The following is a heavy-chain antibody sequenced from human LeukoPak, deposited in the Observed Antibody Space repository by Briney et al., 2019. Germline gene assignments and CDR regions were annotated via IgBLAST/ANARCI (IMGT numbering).Heavy chain of an antibody. CDR2: INPNSGGT. CDR1: GYTFTSYY. D-gene: IGHD3-3*01. Sequence: GASVKVSCKASGYTFTSYYMHWVRQAPGQGLEWMGRINPNSGGTNYAQKFQGRVTMTRDTSISTAYMELSRLRSDDTAVYYCARVLFGVTYNWFDPWGQGTLVTVSS. CDR3: ARVLFGVTYNWFDP. J-gene: IGHJ5*02. V-gene: IGHV1-2*06.